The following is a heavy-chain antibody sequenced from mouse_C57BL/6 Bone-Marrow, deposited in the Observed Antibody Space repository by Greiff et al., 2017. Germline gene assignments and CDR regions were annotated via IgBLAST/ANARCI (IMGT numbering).Heavy chain of an antibody. J-gene: IGHJ1*03. CDR1: GYTFTSYG. V-gene: IGHV1-81*01. Sequence: QVQLQQSGAELARPGASVKLSCKASGYTFTSYGISWVKQRTGQGLEWIGEIYPRSGNTYYNEKFKGKATLTADKSSSPAYMELRSLTSEDSAVYFCARSGYYGSSYDWYFDVWGTGTTVTVSS. CDR2: IYPRSGNT. CDR3: ARSGYYGSSYDWYFDV. D-gene: IGHD1-1*01.